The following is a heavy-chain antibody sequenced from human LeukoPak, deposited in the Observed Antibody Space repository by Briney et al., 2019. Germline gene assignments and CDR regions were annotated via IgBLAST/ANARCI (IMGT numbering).Heavy chain of an antibody. J-gene: IGHJ3*02. CDR1: GFTFSSYE. CDR2: ISSSSSYI. Sequence: GGSLRLSCAASGFTFSSYEMNWVRQAPGKGLEWVSSISSSSSYIYYADSVKGRFTISRDNAKNSLYLQMNSLRAEDTAVYYCARGYGSGSSLDAFDIWGQGTMVTVSS. D-gene: IGHD3-10*01. CDR3: ARGYGSGSSLDAFDI. V-gene: IGHV3-21*01.